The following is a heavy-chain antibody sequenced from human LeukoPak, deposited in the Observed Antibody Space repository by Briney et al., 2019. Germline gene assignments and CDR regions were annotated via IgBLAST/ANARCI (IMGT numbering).Heavy chain of an antibody. CDR2: INSDASIT. CDR3: ARDEKIVGASGQDY. CDR1: GFTFSSYG. Sequence: GGSLRLSCAASGFTFSSYGMHWVRQAPGKGLVWVSRINSDASITNYADSVKGRFSVSRDNAKNTLYLQMNSLRAEDTAVYYCARDEKIVGASGQDYWGQGTLVTVSS. J-gene: IGHJ4*02. V-gene: IGHV3-74*01. D-gene: IGHD1-26*01.